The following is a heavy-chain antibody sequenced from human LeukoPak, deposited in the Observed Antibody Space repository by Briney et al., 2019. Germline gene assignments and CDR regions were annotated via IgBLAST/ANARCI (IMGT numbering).Heavy chain of an antibody. Sequence: GGSLRLSCAVSGFTFSSYAMNWVRQAPGKGLEWVSSISGSGDSTYYADSVKGRFTISRDNSENTLYLQINSLRPEDTAIYYCAKPGYAGYSTSWYPIDYWGQGTLVTVSS. CDR2: ISGSGDST. J-gene: IGHJ4*02. D-gene: IGHD6-13*01. V-gene: IGHV3-23*01. CDR1: GFTFSSYA. CDR3: AKPGYAGYSTSWYPIDY.